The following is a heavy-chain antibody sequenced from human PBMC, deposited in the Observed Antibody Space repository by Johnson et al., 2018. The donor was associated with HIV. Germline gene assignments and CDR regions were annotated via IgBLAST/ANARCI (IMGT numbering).Heavy chain of an antibody. CDR1: GFTFSKAW. D-gene: IGHD2-21*01. J-gene: IGHJ3*02. CDR3: AKSIVVGIAGNNDDAFDI. CDR2: ISYDGTNK. V-gene: IGHV3-30*18. Sequence: VQLVEYGGGVVRPGGSLRLSCAASGFTFSKAWMSWVRQAPGKGLEWVAVISYDGTNKYYADSVKGRFTISRDNPKNTLYLQMNSLRAEDTAVYYCAKSIVVGIAGNNDDAFDIWGQGTRVTVSS.